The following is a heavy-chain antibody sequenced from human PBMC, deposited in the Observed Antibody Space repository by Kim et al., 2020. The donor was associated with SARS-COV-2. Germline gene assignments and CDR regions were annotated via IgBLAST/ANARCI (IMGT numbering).Heavy chain of an antibody. CDR3: ARKSSSWFYFDY. D-gene: IGHD6-13*01. Sequence: SYNPSLKSRVTISVDTSKNQFSLKLSSVTAADTAVYYCARKSSSWFYFDYWGQGTLVTVSS. J-gene: IGHJ4*02. V-gene: IGHV4-31*02.